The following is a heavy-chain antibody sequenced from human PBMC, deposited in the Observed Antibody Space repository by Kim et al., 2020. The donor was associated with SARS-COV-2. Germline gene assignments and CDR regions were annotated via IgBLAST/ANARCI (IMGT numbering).Heavy chain of an antibody. V-gene: IGHV3-21*01. J-gene: IGHJ4*02. Sequence: GGSLRLSCAASGFIFSDYTMNWVRQAPGRGLEWVSSITPSHTLMFYGASLRGRFTVSRDNAKNSLYLQMNSLGVEDTAIYYCARDKADNAGFSNWYTVFDYWGQGTLVTVSS. D-gene: IGHD4-4*01. CDR1: GFIFSDYT. CDR3: ARDKADNAGFSNWYTVFDY. CDR2: ITPSHTLM.